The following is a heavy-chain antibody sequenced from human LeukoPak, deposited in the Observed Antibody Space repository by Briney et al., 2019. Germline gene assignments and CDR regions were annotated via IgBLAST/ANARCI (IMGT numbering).Heavy chain of an antibody. CDR3: AAVGAWLSNAFNT. J-gene: IGHJ3*02. V-gene: IGHV3-15*01. CDR2: IKSRGDGETR. CDR1: GFTFSIAW. D-gene: IGHD3-22*01. Sequence: GGSLRLSCAASGFTFSIAWMSWVRQAPGKGLEWVGRIKSRGDGETRDYAAPVKDRFIISRDDSKNTLYLQMNSLRTEDTAIYYCAAVGAWLSNAFNTWGQGTMVTVSA.